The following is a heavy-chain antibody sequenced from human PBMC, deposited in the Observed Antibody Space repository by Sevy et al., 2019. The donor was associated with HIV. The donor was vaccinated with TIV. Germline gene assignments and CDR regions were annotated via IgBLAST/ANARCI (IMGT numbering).Heavy chain of an antibody. CDR2: ISYDGNNK. CDR1: GFTFSSYA. D-gene: IGHD4-17*01. CDR3: ARSVSLRTGAVTTGWGHWFDP. J-gene: IGHJ5*02. V-gene: IGHV3-30-3*01. Sequence: GGSLRLSCAASGFTFSSYAMHWVRQAPGKGLEWVAVISYDGNNKYYADSVKGRFTISRDNSKSTLYLQMTRLRVEDPAVYYSARSVSLRTGAVTTGWGHWFDPWGQGTLVTVSS.